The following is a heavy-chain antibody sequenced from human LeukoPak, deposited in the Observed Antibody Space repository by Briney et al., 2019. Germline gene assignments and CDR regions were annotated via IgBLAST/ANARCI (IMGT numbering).Heavy chain of an antibody. Sequence: PGGSLRLSCPAAGFTFSSYAMSWVRQAPGKGLEWVSAISGSGGSTYYTDSVKGRFTISRDNSKNTLYLQMNSLRAEDTAVYYCAKTRTYYDILTGYYPDYWGQGTLVTVSS. V-gene: IGHV3-23*01. J-gene: IGHJ4*02. CDR3: AKTRTYYDILTGYYPDY. CDR1: GFTFSSYA. CDR2: ISGSGGST. D-gene: IGHD3-9*01.